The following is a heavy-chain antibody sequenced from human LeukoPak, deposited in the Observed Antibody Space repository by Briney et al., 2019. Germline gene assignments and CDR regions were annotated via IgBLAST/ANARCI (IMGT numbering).Heavy chain of an antibody. CDR3: ARRRSGSVFDY. V-gene: IGHV4-34*01. CDR1: GGSFSGYY. Sequence: PSETLSLTCAVYGGSFSGYYWSWIRQPPGKGLEWIGEINHSGSTNYNPSLKSRVTISADTSKNQFSLKLSSVTAADTAVYYCARRRSGSVFDYWGQGTLVTVSS. CDR2: INHSGST. J-gene: IGHJ4*02. D-gene: IGHD3-10*01.